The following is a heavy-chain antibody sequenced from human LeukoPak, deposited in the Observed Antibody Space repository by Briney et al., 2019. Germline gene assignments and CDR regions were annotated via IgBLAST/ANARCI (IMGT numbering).Heavy chain of an antibody. CDR3: ASTFYGDSPPY. CDR2: ISSSSSTI. CDR1: GFTFSSYS. J-gene: IGHJ4*02. V-gene: IGHV3-48*01. D-gene: IGHD4-17*01. Sequence: PGGSLRLSCAASGFTFSSYSMNWVRQAPGKGLEWVSYISSSSSTIYYADSVKGRFTISRDNSKNTLYLQMNSLRAEDTAVYYCASTFYGDSPPYWGQGTLVTVSS.